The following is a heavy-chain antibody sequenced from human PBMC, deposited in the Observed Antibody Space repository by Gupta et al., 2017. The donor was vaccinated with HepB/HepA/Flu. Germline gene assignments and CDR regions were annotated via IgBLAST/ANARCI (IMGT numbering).Heavy chain of an antibody. V-gene: IGHV3-23*01. CDR3: AKDTATVINHNDF. CDR1: GFTFRSYA. J-gene: IGHJ4*02. CDR2: ISGVSGRT. Sequence: EVQLLESGGGLVQPGGSLRLSCAASGFTFRSYAMSWVRPAPGGGLEWVSGISGVSGRTYYGDSVKGRFTISRDNSKNTLYLQMSSLRAEDTAVYYCAKDTATVINHNDFWGQGTLVTVSS. D-gene: IGHD4-17*01.